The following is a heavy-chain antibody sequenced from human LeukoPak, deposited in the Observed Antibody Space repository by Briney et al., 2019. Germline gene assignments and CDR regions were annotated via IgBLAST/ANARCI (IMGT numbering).Heavy chain of an antibody. D-gene: IGHD3-9*01. Sequence: PGRSLRLSCAASGFTFSSYGMHWVRQAPGKGLEWVAVISYDGSNKYYADSVKGRFTISRDNSKNTLYLQMNSLRAEDTAVYYCARGGYDNYYGYFDYWGQGTLVTVSS. CDR3: ARGGYDNYYGYFDY. CDR2: ISYDGSNK. J-gene: IGHJ4*02. V-gene: IGHV3-30*03. CDR1: GFTFSSYG.